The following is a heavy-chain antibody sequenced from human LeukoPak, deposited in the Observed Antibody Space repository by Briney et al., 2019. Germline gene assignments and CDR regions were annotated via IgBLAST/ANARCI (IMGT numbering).Heavy chain of an antibody. Sequence: GASVKVSCKASGYTFTGYYMHWVRQAPGQGLEWMGWINPDSGGTNYAQKFQGRVTMTRDTSITTAYMELSRLRSDDTAVYYCARAVSGWLHFDYWGQGTLVTVSS. D-gene: IGHD6-19*01. CDR2: INPDSGGT. CDR1: GYTFTGYY. V-gene: IGHV1-2*02. CDR3: ARAVSGWLHFDY. J-gene: IGHJ4*02.